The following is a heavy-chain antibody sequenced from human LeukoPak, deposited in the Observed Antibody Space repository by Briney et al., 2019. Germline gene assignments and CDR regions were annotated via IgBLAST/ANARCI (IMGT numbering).Heavy chain of an antibody. CDR2: ITPNSGGT. CDR3: ARSSIGLGFFDY. Sequence: VASVKVSCKASGYTFTGFYLHWVRQAPGQGLEWMGWITPNSGGTDYALKFQGRVTMTRDTSISTAYMELTGLRSDDTAVYYCARSSIGLGFFDYWGQGTLVTVSS. CDR1: GYTFTGFY. D-gene: IGHD2/OR15-2a*01. V-gene: IGHV1-2*02. J-gene: IGHJ4*02.